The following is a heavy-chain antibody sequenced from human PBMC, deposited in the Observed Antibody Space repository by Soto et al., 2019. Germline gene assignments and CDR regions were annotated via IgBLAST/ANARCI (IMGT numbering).Heavy chain of an antibody. CDR1: GYTFTGYY. CDR2: INPNSGGT. J-gene: IGHJ4*02. CDR3: ARVISTAMVYYFDY. V-gene: IGHV1-2*02. D-gene: IGHD5-18*01. Sequence: WASVKVSCKASGYTFTGYYMHWVRQAPGQGLEWMGWINPNSGGTNYAQKFQGRVTMTRDTSISTAYMELSRLRSDDTAVYYCARVISTAMVYYFDYWGQGTLVTVSS.